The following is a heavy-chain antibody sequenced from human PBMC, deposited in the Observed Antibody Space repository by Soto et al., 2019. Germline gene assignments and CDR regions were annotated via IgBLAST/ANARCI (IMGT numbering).Heavy chain of an antibody. J-gene: IGHJ6*02. D-gene: IGHD1-26*01. V-gene: IGHV2-5*05. CDR2: IYWDDGK. CDR1: GFSLTTGGVG. Sequence: QITLKESGPTLVKPTQTLTLTCTFSGFSLTTGGVGVGWIRQPPGKALMGLAFIYWDDGKRYGPSLKTMLTIIKDTSKNQVVLTMTNVDPVDTATYYCTHRRLGSPSGAMAVWGQGTTVTVSS. CDR3: THRRLGSPSGAMAV.